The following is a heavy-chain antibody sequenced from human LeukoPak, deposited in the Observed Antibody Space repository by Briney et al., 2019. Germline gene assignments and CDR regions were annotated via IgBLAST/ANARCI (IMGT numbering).Heavy chain of an antibody. J-gene: IGHJ4*02. CDR3: ARGKKQQEGSGDYFDY. CDR2: INHSGST. Sequence: SETLSLTCAVYGGSLSGYYWSWIRQPPGKGLEWIGEINHSGSTNYNPSLKSRVTISVDTSKNQFSLKLSSVTAADTAVYYCARGKKQQEGSGDYFDYWGQGTLVTVSS. V-gene: IGHV4-34*01. D-gene: IGHD6-13*01. CDR1: GGSLSGYY.